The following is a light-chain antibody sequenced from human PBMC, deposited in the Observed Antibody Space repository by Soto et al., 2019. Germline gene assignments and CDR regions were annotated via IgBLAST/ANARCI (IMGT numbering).Light chain of an antibody. V-gene: IGKV3-20*01. CDR3: QQYGTSPRT. J-gene: IGKJ2*01. Sequence: EIVLTQSPGTLSLSPGERATLSCRASQTVSSSSLAWYQQTPGQAPRLLIYGATSRATGIPDRFSGSGSETDFTLTISRLEPEDLAVYYCQQYGTSPRTFGQGTKVEIK. CDR1: QTVSSSS. CDR2: GAT.